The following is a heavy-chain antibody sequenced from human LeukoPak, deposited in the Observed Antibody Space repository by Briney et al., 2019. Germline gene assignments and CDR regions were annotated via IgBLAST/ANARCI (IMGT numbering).Heavy chain of an antibody. Sequence: ASVKVSCKASGYTFTSYDINWVRQATGRGLEWMGWMNPNSGNTGYAQKCQGRVTMTRNTSISTAYMELSSLRSEDTAVYYCARIGLRGVIISRPLDYWGQGTLVTVSS. V-gene: IGHV1-8*02. D-gene: IGHD3-16*02. CDR3: ARIGLRGVIISRPLDY. CDR1: GYTFTSYD. CDR2: MNPNSGNT. J-gene: IGHJ4*02.